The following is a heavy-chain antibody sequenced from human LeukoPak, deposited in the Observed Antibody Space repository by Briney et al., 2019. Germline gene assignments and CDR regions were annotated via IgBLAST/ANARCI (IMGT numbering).Heavy chain of an antibody. CDR3: ARREMDTAMVSGYYYMDV. CDR2: ISISSNYI. V-gene: IGHV3-21*01. J-gene: IGHJ6*03. Sequence: GGSLRLSCAASGFTFSRYSMNWVRQAPGKGLEWVSSISISSNYIYYTDSVKGRCTISRDNGKNSLYLQMNSPRADDTAVYYCARREMDTAMVSGYYYMDVWGKGTTVTVSS. D-gene: IGHD5-18*01. CDR1: GFTFSRYS.